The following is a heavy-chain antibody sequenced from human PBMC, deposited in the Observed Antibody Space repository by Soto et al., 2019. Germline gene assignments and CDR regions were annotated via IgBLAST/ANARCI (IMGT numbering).Heavy chain of an antibody. J-gene: IGHJ3*02. Sequence: GGSLRLSXAASGFTFSSYSMNWVRQAPGKGLEWVSSISSSSSYIYYADSVKGRFTISRDNAKNSLYLQMNSLRAEDTAVYYCAREMTSRYYYDRSGPDDAFDIWGQGTMVTVSS. V-gene: IGHV3-21*01. CDR2: ISSSSSYI. CDR3: AREMTSRYYYDRSGPDDAFDI. D-gene: IGHD3-22*01. CDR1: GFTFSSYS.